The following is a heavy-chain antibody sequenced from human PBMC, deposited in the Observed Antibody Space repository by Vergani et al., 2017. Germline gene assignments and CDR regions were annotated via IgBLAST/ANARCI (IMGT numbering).Heavy chain of an antibody. Sequence: QVQLVQSGAEVKKPGASVKVSCKASGYTFTSYYMHWVRQAPGQGLEWMGIINPSGGSTSYAQKFQGRVTMTRDTSTSTVYMELSSLRSEDTAVYYCARERDYYDSSGYYVKYNWFDPWGQGTLVTVSS. CDR2: INPSGGST. V-gene: IGHV1-46*03. D-gene: IGHD3-22*01. CDR1: GYTFTSYY. CDR3: ARERDYYDSSGYYVKYNWFDP. J-gene: IGHJ5*02.